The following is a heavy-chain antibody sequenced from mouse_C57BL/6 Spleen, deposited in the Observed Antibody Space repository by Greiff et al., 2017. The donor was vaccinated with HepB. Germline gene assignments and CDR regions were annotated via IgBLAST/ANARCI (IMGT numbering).Heavy chain of an antibody. CDR1: GFTFSDYG. CDR2: ISSGSSTI. CDR3: ASPYDYDDGYWYFDV. D-gene: IGHD2-4*01. J-gene: IGHJ1*03. Sequence: EVKLVESGGGLVKPGGSLKLSCAASGFTFSDYGMHWVRQAPEKGLEWVAYISSGSSTIYYADTVKGRFTISRDNAKNTLFLQMTSLRSEDTAMYYCASPYDYDDGYWYFDVWGTGTTVTVSS. V-gene: IGHV5-17*01.